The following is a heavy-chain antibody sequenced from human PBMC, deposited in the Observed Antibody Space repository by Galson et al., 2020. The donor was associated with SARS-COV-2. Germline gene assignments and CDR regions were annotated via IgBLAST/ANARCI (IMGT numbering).Heavy chain of an antibody. CDR1: GFTFTSSA. Sequence: KASGFTFTSSAMQWVRQARGQRLEWIGWIVVGSGNTNYAQKFQERVTIIRDMSTSTAYMELSSLRSEDTAVYYCAANRGRHYDSSGYYYSYYYGMDVWGQGTTVTVSS. CDR3: AANRGRHYDSSGYYYSYYYGMDV. D-gene: IGHD3-22*01. CDR2: IVVGSGNT. V-gene: IGHV1-58*02. J-gene: IGHJ6*02.